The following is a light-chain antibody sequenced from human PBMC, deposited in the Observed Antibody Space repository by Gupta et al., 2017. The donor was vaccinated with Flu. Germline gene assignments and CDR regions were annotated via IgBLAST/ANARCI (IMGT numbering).Light chain of an antibody. J-gene: IGKJ1*01. Sequence: PSTLSASVGDRVTITCRASQSIDSWLAWYQKKPGKAPKSLIYKASSLQTGVPSRFSGSGSGTEFSLTISRLHPDDFATYYCQQDRSSPWTFGQGTKVEIK. CDR2: KAS. CDR1: QSIDSW. CDR3: QQDRSSPWT. V-gene: IGKV1-5*03.